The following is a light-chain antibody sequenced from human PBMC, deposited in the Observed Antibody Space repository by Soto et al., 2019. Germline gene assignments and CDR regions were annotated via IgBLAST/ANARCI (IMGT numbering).Light chain of an antibody. V-gene: IGKV3D-20*02. J-gene: IGKJ4*01. Sequence: EVVWMQSRGTLSLSKGERATLSCRASQSVSSSYLAWYQQKPGQAPRLLIYDASNRATGIPARFSGSGSGTDFTLTISSLEPEDFALYYCQQRGNWPSFGGGTKVDIK. CDR1: QSVSSSY. CDR3: QQRGNWPS. CDR2: DAS.